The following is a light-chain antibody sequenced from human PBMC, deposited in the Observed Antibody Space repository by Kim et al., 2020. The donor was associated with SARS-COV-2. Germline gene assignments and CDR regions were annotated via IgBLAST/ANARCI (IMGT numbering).Light chain of an antibody. V-gene: IGKV3-11*01. J-gene: IGKJ1*01. CDR1: QSVSSY. CDR3: QQRSNSPRT. CDR2: DAS. Sequence: SPGASPPPSSRARQSVSSYLAWYQQKPGQAPRLLIYDASNRATGIPARFSGSGSVTDFTLTISSLEPEDFAVYYCQQRSNSPRTFGQGTKVDIK.